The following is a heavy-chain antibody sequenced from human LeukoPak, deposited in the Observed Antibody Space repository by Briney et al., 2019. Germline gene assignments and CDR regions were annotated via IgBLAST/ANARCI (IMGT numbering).Heavy chain of an antibody. CDR3: ARAWATGVRGSLNWFDP. J-gene: IGHJ5*02. V-gene: IGHV4-34*01. D-gene: IGHD3-10*01. CDR2: ISHSGST. CDR1: GGSFSGYY. Sequence: SETLSLTCAVYGGSFSGYYWSWIRQPPGKGLEWIGEISHSGSTNYNPSLKSRVTISVDTSKNQFSLKLSSVTAADTAVYYCARAWATGVRGSLNWFDPWGQGTLVTVSS.